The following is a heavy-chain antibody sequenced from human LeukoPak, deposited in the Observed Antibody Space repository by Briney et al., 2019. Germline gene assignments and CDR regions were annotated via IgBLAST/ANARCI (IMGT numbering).Heavy chain of an antibody. CDR1: GGSISSSNW. CDR3: ARGDCSGGSCLFYYYYYMDV. D-gene: IGHD2-15*01. V-gene: IGHV4-4*02. J-gene: IGHJ6*03. Sequence: SETLSLTCAVSGGSISSSNWWSLVRQPPGKGLEWIGEIYRSGSANYNPSLKSRVTISVDKSKNLFSLRLSSVTAADTAVYYCARGDCSGGSCLFYYYYYMDVWGKGTTVTVSS. CDR2: IYRSGSA.